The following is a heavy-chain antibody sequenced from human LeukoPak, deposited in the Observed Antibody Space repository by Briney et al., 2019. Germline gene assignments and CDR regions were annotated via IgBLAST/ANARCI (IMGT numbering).Heavy chain of an antibody. Sequence: PGGSLRLSCAASGFTLRTYSMTWVRQAPGKGLEWVSSISSSSSYIYYADSVKGRFTISRDNAKNSLYLQMNSLGAQDKAVYYSAREGWTSVDHWGQGTLVSVSS. CDR1: GFTLRTYS. CDR3: AREGWTSVDH. V-gene: IGHV3-21*01. J-gene: IGHJ4*02. D-gene: IGHD6-19*01. CDR2: ISSSSSYI.